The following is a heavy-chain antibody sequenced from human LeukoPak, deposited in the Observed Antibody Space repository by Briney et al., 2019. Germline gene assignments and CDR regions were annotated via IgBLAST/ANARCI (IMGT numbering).Heavy chain of an antibody. CDR1: GFTVISNY. Sequence: GGSLRLSCAASGFTVISNYMSWVRQAPGRGLEWVSLIYSGGSTYYADSVRGRFTISRDNSKNTLCLQMNSLRAEDTAVYYCATTRYDAFDIWGQGTMVTVSS. V-gene: IGHV3-53*01. CDR2: IYSGGST. D-gene: IGHD4-17*01. CDR3: ATTRYDAFDI. J-gene: IGHJ3*02.